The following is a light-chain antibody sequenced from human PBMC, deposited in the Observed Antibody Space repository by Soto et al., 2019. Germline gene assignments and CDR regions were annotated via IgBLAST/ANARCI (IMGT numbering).Light chain of an antibody. CDR3: QQYGSWT. J-gene: IGKJ1*01. Sequence: DIGLTQSPGTLSVSPGGRATLSCRASQTINGNYLAGYQQKPGQPPSLLIYGTSSRATGIPDRFSGSGSGTDFTLTISRLEPEDSAIYYCQQYGSWTFGQGTKVEIK. CDR2: GTS. V-gene: IGKV3-20*01. CDR1: QTINGNY.